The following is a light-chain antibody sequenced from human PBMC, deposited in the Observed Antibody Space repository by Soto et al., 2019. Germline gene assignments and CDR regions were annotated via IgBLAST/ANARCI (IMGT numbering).Light chain of an antibody. CDR2: RNN. V-gene: IGLV1-47*01. Sequence: QSVLTQPPSASRTPGQRVTISCSGSSSNIGSNYVYWYQQLPGTAPKLLIYRNNQRPSGVPDRFSGSKSGTSASLAISGLRSEDEADYYCAAWDDSLSGSYVVFGGGTKLTVL. J-gene: IGLJ2*01. CDR3: AAWDDSLSGSYVV. CDR1: SSNIGSNY.